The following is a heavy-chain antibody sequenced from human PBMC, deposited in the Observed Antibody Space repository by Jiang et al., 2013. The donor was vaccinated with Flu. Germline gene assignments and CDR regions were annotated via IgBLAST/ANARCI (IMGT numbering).Heavy chain of an antibody. CDR3: TRQELPYYYDSSGYSAFDY. V-gene: IGHV3-73*01. CDR2: IRSKANSYAT. Sequence: VQLLESGGGLVQPGGSLKLSCAASGFTFSGSAMHWVRQASGKGLEWVGRIRSKANSYATAYAASVKGRFTISRDDSKNTAYLQMNSLKTEDTAVYYCTRQELPYYYDSSGYSAFDYWGQGTLVT. J-gene: IGHJ4*02. CDR1: GFTFSGSA. D-gene: IGHD3-22*01.